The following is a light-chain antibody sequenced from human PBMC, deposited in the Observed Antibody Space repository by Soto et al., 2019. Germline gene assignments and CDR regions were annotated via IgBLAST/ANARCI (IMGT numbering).Light chain of an antibody. CDR1: QSISSY. J-gene: IGKJ4*01. CDR2: AAS. Sequence: DIQMTQSPSSLSASVGDRVTITCRTSQSISSYLNWYQQKPGKAPKLLIYAASSLQCGVPSRFSGSGSGTDFTLTISSLQPEDFATYYCQQGYSTPLTFGGGTKVVIK. CDR3: QQGYSTPLT. V-gene: IGKV1-39*01.